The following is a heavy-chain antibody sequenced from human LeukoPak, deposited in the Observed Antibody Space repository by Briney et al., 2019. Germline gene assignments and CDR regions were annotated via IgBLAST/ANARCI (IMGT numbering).Heavy chain of an antibody. Sequence: GGSLRLSCAASGFTFSNYWMTWFRQAPGKGLEWVANIKKDGSEKNYVDSVKGRFTISRDNAKNSLYLQMNSLRAEDTAVYYCARDPAGSWLVDAFDIWGQGTMVTVSS. V-gene: IGHV3-7*01. CDR2: IKKDGSEK. CDR3: ARDPAGSWLVDAFDI. J-gene: IGHJ3*02. D-gene: IGHD6-19*01. CDR1: GFTFSNYW.